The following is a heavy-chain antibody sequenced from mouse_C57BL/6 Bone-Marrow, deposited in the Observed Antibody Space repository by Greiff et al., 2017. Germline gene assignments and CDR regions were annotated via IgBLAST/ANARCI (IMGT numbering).Heavy chain of an antibody. J-gene: IGHJ2*01. V-gene: IGHV1-81*01. CDR3: AREDVGADGGCFDY. Sequence: QVQLQQSGAELARPGASVKLSCKASGYTFTSYGISWVKPRTGQGLEWIGEIYPRSGNNYYTEKFKGKATLTADKASSTAYMAIRSLTSEDAAVYFCAREDVGADGGCFDYWCQGTTLTVSS. CDR1: GYTFTSYG. D-gene: IGHD6-1*01. CDR2: IYPRSGNN.